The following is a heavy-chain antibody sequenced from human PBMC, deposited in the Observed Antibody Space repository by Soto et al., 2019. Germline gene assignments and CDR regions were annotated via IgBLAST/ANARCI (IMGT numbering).Heavy chain of an antibody. Sequence: ASVKVSCKASGYTFTSYYMHWVRQAPGQGLEWMGIINPSGGSTSYAQRFQGRVTMTRDTSTSTVYMELSSLRSEDTAVYYCKARIVVVPAAISFDYWGQGTLVTVSS. V-gene: IGHV1-46*01. D-gene: IGHD2-2*01. CDR1: GYTFTSYY. CDR2: INPSGGST. CDR3: KARIVVVPAAISFDY. J-gene: IGHJ4*01.